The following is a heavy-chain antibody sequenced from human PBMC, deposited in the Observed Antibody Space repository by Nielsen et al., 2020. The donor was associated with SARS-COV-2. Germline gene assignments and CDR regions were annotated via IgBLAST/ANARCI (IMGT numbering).Heavy chain of an antibody. CDR3: ARARELYRWFDA. D-gene: IGHD3-10*01. V-gene: IGHV3-11*05. CDR1: GFTFSDYY. J-gene: IGHJ5*02. Sequence: SLKISCAASGFTFSDYYMSWIRQAPGKGLEWVSYMRGSGGSGAYTNYANSVKGRFTISRDNARNSVYLQMNSLRADDTAVYYCARARELYRWFDAWGQGTLVTVSS. CDR2: MRGSGGSGAYT.